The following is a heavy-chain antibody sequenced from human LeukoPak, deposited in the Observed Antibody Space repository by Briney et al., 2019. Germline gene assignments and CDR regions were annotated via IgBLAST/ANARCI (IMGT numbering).Heavy chain of an antibody. CDR1: GGSINNYY. V-gene: IGHV4-4*07. CDR3: AREYGDFDY. J-gene: IGHJ4*02. D-gene: IGHD4-17*01. CDR2: INASGRT. Sequence: KASETLSLTCTVSGGSINNYYWSWIRQPAGKGLEWIGRINASGRTNYNPSLESRVTMSVDTSKNQFSLKVNSVTAADTAVYYCAREYGDFDYWGQGTLVTVSS.